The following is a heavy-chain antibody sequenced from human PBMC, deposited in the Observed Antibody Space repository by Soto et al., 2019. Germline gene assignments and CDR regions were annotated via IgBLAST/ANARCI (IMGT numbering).Heavy chain of an antibody. CDR3: ARAVGATFAWFDP. CDR2: ISTSGSTI. V-gene: IGHV3-11*01. J-gene: IGHJ5*02. CDR1: GFTFSDYY. D-gene: IGHD1-26*01. Sequence: VGSLRLSCAASGFTFSDYYMSWLRQAPGKGLEWVSYISTSGSTIYYADSVKGRFIISRDNAKNSLYLQMNSLRAEDTAVYYCARAVGATFAWFDPWGQGTLVTVSS.